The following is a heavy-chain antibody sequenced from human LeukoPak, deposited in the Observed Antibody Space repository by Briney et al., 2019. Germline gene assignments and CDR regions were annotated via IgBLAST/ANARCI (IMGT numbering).Heavy chain of an antibody. V-gene: IGHV3-15*01. Sequence: GGSLRLSCAASGFTFSNAWMSWVRQAPGEGLEWVGRIKSKTDSGTTDYAAPVKGRFTISRDDSKNTLYLQMNSLKTEDTAVYYCTKVSQFGLWFGELSVAFDIWGQGTMVTVSS. CDR3: TKVSQFGLWFGELSVAFDI. CDR1: GFTFSNAW. J-gene: IGHJ3*02. D-gene: IGHD3-10*01. CDR2: IKSKTDSGTT.